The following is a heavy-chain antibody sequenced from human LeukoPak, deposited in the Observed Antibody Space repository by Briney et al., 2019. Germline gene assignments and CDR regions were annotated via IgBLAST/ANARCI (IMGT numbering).Heavy chain of an antibody. CDR1: GGSFSGYC. J-gene: IGHJ5*02. CDR2: INHSGST. Sequence: PSETLSLTCAVYGGSFSGYCWSWIRQPPGKGLEWIGEINHSGSTNYNPSLKSRVTISVDTSKNQFSLKLSSVAAADTAVYYCARSYPYCSSTSCPYVFDPWGQGTLVTVSS. D-gene: IGHD2-2*01. V-gene: IGHV4-34*01. CDR3: ARSYPYCSSTSCPYVFDP.